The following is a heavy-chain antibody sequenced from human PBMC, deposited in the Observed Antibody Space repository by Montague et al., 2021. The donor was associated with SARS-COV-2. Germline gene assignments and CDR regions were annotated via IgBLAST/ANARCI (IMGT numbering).Heavy chain of an antibody. CDR3: ASRYCSGGSCSNFDC. D-gene: IGHD2-15*01. J-gene: IGHJ4*02. Sequence: SETLSLTCAVSGGSISSSNWWSWVRQPPGKGLEWIGEIYHSGNTNYNPSLKSRVSISVDKSKNQFSLKLSSVTAADTAVYYCASRYCSGGSCSNFDCWGQGTLVTVSS. CDR2: IYHSGNT. V-gene: IGHV4-4*02. CDR1: GGSISSSNW.